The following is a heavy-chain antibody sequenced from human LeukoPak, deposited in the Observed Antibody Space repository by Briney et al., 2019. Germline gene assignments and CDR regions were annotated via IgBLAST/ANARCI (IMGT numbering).Heavy chain of an antibody. CDR1: GFIFNNYA. Sequence: GGSLRLSCAGSGFIFNNYAMHWVRQPPGKGLEWVSGISWNSGSIDYADSVKGRFTISRDNAKNSLYLQMNSLRAEDTAIYYCAKDFGGSDYDWYFDLWGRGTVVTVSS. J-gene: IGHJ2*01. CDR3: AKDFGGSDYDWYFDL. D-gene: IGHD1-26*01. V-gene: IGHV3-9*01. CDR2: ISWNSGSI.